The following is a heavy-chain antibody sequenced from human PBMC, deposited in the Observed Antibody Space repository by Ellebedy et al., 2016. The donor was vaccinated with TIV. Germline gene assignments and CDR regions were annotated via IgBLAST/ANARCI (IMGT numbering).Heavy chain of an antibody. V-gene: IGHV3-30*02. CDR3: ATESDVKHRQALDC. CDR2: ISGDGDKR. CDR1: RFNLSNSG. J-gene: IGHJ4*02. Sequence: PGGSLRLSCTASRFNLSNSGMHWVRQAPGQGLEWVALISGDGDKRYYTDSVKGRFAISRDTSKNTLYLQMRSLRAEDTALYYCATESDVKHRQALDCWGQGTQVTVSS. D-gene: IGHD2-21*01.